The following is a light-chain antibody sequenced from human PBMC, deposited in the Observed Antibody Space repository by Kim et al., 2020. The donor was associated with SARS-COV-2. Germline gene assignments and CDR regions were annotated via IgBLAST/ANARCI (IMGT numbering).Light chain of an antibody. J-gene: IGLJ2*01. CDR2: QDS. V-gene: IGLV3-1*01. CDR1: KLGDKF. CDR3: QAWDSSTGV. Sequence: VSPGQTASITCSGDKLGDKFASWYQQRPGQSPVLVIYQDSKRPSGIPGRFSGSNSGNTATLTISGTQAMDEADYYCQAWDSSTGVFGGGTQLTVL.